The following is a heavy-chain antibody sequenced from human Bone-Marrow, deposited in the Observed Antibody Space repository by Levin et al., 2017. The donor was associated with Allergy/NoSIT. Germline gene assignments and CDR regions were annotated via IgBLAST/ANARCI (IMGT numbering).Heavy chain of an antibody. CDR3: ARDYPILRFFDWSGSLDY. Sequence: GESLKISCAASGFTFRSYAMHWVRQAPGKRLEWVAVISSDGNNKYYADSVKGQFTISRDNSKNTLYLQMGSLRAEDTAVYYCARDYPILRFFDWSGSLDYWGQGALVTVSS. CDR1: GFTFRSYA. J-gene: IGHJ4*02. D-gene: IGHD3-9*01. V-gene: IGHV3-30*04. CDR2: ISSDGNNK.